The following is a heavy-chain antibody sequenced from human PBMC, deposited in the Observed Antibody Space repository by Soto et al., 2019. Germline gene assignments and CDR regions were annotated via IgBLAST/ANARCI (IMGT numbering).Heavy chain of an antibody. J-gene: IGHJ4*02. CDR1: GGSFSGYY. Sequence: SETLSLTCAVYGGSFSGYYWSWIRQPPGKGLEWIGEINHSGSTNYNPSLKSRVTISVDTSKNQFSLKLSSVTAADTAVYYCARGGQIWFGELLRYFDYWGQGTLVTVSS. D-gene: IGHD3-10*01. CDR2: INHSGST. V-gene: IGHV4-34*01. CDR3: ARGGQIWFGELLRYFDY.